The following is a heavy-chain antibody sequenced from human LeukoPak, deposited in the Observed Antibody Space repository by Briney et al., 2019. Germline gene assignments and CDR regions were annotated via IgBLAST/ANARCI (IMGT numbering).Heavy chain of an antibody. Sequence: GASVKVSCKASGYTFTGYYMHWVRQAPGQGVEWMGWINPNSGGTNYAQKFQGRVTMTTDTSTSTAYMELSSLRSDDTAVYYCARDLRWGGKRTPNTNDWFDPWGQGTLVTVSS. CDR3: ARDLRWGGKRTPNTNDWFDP. J-gene: IGHJ5*02. V-gene: IGHV1-2*02. CDR1: GYTFTGYY. CDR2: INPNSGGT. D-gene: IGHD3-3*01.